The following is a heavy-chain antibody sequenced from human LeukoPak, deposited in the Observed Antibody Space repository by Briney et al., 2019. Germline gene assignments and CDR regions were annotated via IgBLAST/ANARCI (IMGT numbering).Heavy chain of an antibody. CDR2: ISSSGSTI. V-gene: IGHV3-11*04. D-gene: IGHD3-22*01. J-gene: IGHJ3*02. CDR3: ARSSGYYSDAFDI. Sequence: PGGSLRLSCAASGFTFSDYYMSWIRRAPGKGLEWVSYISSSGSTIYYADSVKGRFTISRDNAKNSLYLQMNSLRAEDTAVYYCARSSGYYSDAFDIWGQGTMVTVSS. CDR1: GFTFSDYY.